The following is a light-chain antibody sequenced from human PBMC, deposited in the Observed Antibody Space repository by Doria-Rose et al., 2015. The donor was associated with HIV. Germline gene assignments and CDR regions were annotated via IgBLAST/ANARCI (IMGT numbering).Light chain of an antibody. CDR2: WAI. CDR3: QQYYSTPIT. CDR1: ESVLDTSHPKHY. Sequence: TQSPACRAGAPGEIATLHCKYTESVLDTSHPKHYFARYQQKPGQSPRLLIYWAITRESGVPDRFSGSGSGTDFTLTISSLQAEDVAFYYCQQYYSTPITFGQGTRLEIK. V-gene: IGKV4-1*01. J-gene: IGKJ5*01.